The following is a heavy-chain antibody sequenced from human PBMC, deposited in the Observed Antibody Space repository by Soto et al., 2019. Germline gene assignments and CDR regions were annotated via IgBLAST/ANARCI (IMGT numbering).Heavy chain of an antibody. D-gene: IGHD5-12*01. J-gene: IGHJ4*02. Sequence: QVQLVQSGTEVKKPGSSVKVSCKASGGTFSTLAVSWVRQAPGQGLEWMGGIIPIFGRPVYAQKFQGRVTITADESTSIVYMELSRLSSEATAVYYCARAPYEAYAVTEPNYFDSWGQGTLVTVSS. CDR2: IIPIFGRP. CDR3: ARAPYEAYAVTEPNYFDS. V-gene: IGHV1-69*01. CDR1: GGTFSTLA.